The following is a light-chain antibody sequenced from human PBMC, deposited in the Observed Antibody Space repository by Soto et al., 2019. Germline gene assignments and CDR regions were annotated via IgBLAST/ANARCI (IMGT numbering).Light chain of an antibody. CDR2: KLS. CDR3: LQYNTYPWT. CDR1: QSVRTW. Sequence: DIQMTQSPSTLSASIGDRVTITCRASQSVRTWLAWFQQKPGEAPKGLIYKLSYLVSGVPPRFSGSGSETVFTLAINGLQADDFATYFCLQYNTYPWTFGQGTKVEI. J-gene: IGKJ1*01. V-gene: IGKV1-5*03.